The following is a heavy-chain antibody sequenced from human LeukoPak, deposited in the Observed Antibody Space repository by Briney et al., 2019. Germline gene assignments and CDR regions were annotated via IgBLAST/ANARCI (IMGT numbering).Heavy chain of an antibody. J-gene: IGHJ4*02. V-gene: IGHV3-23*01. D-gene: IGHD3-9*01. CDR2: ISGSGDNT. Sequence: GGSLRLSCAASGFTFSSYAMSWVRQAPGKGLEWVSGISGSGDNTYYADSVKGRFTISRDNSKNTLYVQVNSLGTEDTAAYYCAKAAGWGIFWGQGTLVTVSA. CDR1: GFTFSSYA. CDR3: AKAAGWGIF.